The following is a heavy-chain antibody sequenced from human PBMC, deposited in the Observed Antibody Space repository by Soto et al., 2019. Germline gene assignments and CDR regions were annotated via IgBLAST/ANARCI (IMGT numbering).Heavy chain of an antibody. V-gene: IGHV5-51*01. Sequence: GESLKISCTGSGYSFTTYWIGWVRQMPGKGLEWMGIIYPGDFDTRYSPSFQGQVTISADNSISTAYLQWSSLKASDTAMYYCARARWTFVDPYHFDYWGQGTLVTVSS. D-gene: IGHD3-3*02. J-gene: IGHJ4*02. CDR3: ARARWTFVDPYHFDY. CDR2: IYPGDFDT. CDR1: GYSFTTYW.